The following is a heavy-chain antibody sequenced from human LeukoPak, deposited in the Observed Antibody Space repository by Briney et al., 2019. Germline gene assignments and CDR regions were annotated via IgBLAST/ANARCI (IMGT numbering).Heavy chain of an antibody. J-gene: IGHJ4*02. CDR2: IRIRGTYI. CDR1: GFTFSSFT. Sequence: GGSLRLSCAGSGFTFSSFTMNWVRQAPGKGLEWVSSIRIRGTYIDYADSVKGGFTISRDDAKNSLSMQMHSLRAEDTAVYYCARENTAMWGGEVNYFDYWGQGTLVTVSS. V-gene: IGHV3-21*06. CDR3: ARENTAMWGGEVNYFDY. D-gene: IGHD5-18*01.